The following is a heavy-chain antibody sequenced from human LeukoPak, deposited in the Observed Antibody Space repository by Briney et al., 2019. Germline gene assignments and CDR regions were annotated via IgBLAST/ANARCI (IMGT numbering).Heavy chain of an antibody. V-gene: IGHV3-53*01. CDR1: GLTFNSDS. CDR3: AKGFYDTTYHH. J-gene: IGHJ1*01. D-gene: IGHD2/OR15-2a*01. CDR2: IYSGGST. Sequence: GGSLRLSCAASGLTFNSDSMSWVRQAPGKGLEWVSVIYSGGSTYYADSVKGRFTISRDNSKNTLYLQVNSLRAEDTALYYCAKGFYDTTYHHWGQGTLVTVSS.